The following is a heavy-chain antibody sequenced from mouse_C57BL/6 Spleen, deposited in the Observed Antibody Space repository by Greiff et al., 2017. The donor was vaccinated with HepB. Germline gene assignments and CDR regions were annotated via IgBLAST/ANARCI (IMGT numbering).Heavy chain of an antibody. Sequence: QVQLKQPGAELVMPGASVKLSCKASGYTFTSYWMHWVKQRPGQGLEWIGEIDPSDSYTNYNQKFKGKSTLTVDKSSSTAYMQLSSLTSEDSAVYYCASLYGNYEGAMDYWGQGTSVTVSS. CDR2: IDPSDSYT. V-gene: IGHV1-69*01. J-gene: IGHJ4*01. CDR3: ASLYGNYEGAMDY. D-gene: IGHD2-1*01. CDR1: GYTFTSYW.